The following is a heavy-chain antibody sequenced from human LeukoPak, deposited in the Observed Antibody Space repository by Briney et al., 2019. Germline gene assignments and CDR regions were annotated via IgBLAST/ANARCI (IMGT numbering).Heavy chain of an antibody. V-gene: IGHV1-18*01. J-gene: IGHJ4*02. CDR2: ISPYNGAT. D-gene: IGHD1-1*01. Sequence: ASVKVSCKASGYTFTSYGISWVRQAPGQGLEWLGWISPYNGATEYAQNLQDRVSMTTDTSTNTAYIEVRSLKSDDTAVYYCARDSDWNVDYWGQGTLVTVSS. CDR1: GYTFTSYG. CDR3: ARDSDWNVDY.